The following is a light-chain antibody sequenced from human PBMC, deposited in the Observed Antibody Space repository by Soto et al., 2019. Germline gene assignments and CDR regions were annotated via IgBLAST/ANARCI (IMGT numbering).Light chain of an antibody. Sequence: AIRMTQSPSSLSASEGDRVAIACRASQDVGRYLAWYQQKPGQAPKLLIYGASTLQSGVPSRFSGGGSGTDFTLTISCLQSEDFATYYCQHYKNYPWTFGQGTKVEIK. CDR1: QDVGRY. CDR3: QHYKNYPWT. CDR2: GAS. V-gene: IGKV1-8*01. J-gene: IGKJ1*01.